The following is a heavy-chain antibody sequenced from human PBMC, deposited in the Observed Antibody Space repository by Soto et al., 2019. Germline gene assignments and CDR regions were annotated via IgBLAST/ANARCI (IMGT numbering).Heavy chain of an antibody. Sequence: QVHLVQSGAEVKTPGASVKVSCKASGYSFSNFGFTWVRQAPGQGLEWMGWISAYKGNTDLAQKFQGRVTMTTDTSTSTAYMELGYLTSDDTAVYYCSRAGAYGSFYFFDYWSQGSLVTVSS. V-gene: IGHV1-18*01. CDR1: GYSFSNFG. J-gene: IGHJ4*02. CDR2: ISAYKGNT. D-gene: IGHD3-10*01. CDR3: SRAGAYGSFYFFDY.